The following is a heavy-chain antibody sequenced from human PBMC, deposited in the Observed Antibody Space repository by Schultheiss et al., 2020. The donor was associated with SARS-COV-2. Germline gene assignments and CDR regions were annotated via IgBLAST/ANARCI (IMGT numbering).Heavy chain of an antibody. Sequence: GGSLRLSCAASGFTFSSYEMNWVRQAPGKGLEWVSYISSSSSTIYYADSVKGRFTISRDNAKNSLYLQMNSLRAEDTAVYYCARVQALLLHCGGDCDAFDIWGQGTMVTVSS. J-gene: IGHJ3*02. CDR2: ISSSSSTI. D-gene: IGHD2-21*01. CDR1: GFTFSSYE. CDR3: ARVQALLLHCGGDCDAFDI. V-gene: IGHV3-48*03.